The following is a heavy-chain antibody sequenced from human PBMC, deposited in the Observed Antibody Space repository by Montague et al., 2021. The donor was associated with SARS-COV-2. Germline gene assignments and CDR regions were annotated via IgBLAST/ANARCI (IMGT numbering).Heavy chain of an antibody. J-gene: IGHJ4*02. Sequence: SETLSLTCTVPGGSVRSSNDRWGWIRQPPGKGLEWIANFYYGGNTYYNPSLKSRVTISVDTSNNQFSLKLSSVTAADTAVYYCARGPKMYGELADYWGQGTLVTVSS. CDR3: ARGPKMYGELADY. CDR1: GGSVRSSNDR. D-gene: IGHD4-17*01. CDR2: FYYGGNT. V-gene: IGHV4-39*01.